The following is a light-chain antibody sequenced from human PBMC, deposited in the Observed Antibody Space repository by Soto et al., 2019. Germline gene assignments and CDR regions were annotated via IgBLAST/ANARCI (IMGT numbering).Light chain of an antibody. Sequence: QSALTQPPSASGSPGQSVTISCTGTSSDVGGYNYVSWYQQHPGKAPKLMIYEVSKRPSGVPDRFSGSKSGNTASLTVSGLQAEDEADYYCSSYTSNNTWVFGGGTKLTVL. CDR3: SSYTSNNTWV. CDR1: SSDVGGYNY. J-gene: IGLJ3*02. V-gene: IGLV2-8*01. CDR2: EVS.